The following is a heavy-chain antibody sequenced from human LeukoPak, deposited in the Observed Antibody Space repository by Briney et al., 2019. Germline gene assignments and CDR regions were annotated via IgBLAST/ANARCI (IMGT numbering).Heavy chain of an antibody. CDR2: ISGSGVST. D-gene: IGHD2-2*01. J-gene: IGHJ4*02. V-gene: IGHV3-23*01. Sequence: GGSLRLSCAASGFPFSSYAMSWVRQAPGKGLEWVSAISGSGVSTYYADSAKGRFTISRDYSKNTLYLQMDSPRAEDTAVYYCAKDLYCSSNSCYLFDYWGQGTLVTVSS. CDR3: AKDLYCSSNSCYLFDY. CDR1: GFPFSSYA.